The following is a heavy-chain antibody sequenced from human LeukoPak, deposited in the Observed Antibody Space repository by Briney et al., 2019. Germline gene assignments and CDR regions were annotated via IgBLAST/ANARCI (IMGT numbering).Heavy chain of an antibody. CDR3: ARDVVAAAGSWDY. D-gene: IGHD6-13*01. CDR1: GYSISRGYS. Sequence: SETLSLTCTVSGYSISRGYSWGWIRQPPGKGLEWIGRIYTSGSTNYNPSLKSRVTMSVDTSKNQFSLNLSSVTAADTAVYYCARDVVAAAGSWDYWGQGTLVTVSS. CDR2: IYTSGST. J-gene: IGHJ4*02. V-gene: IGHV4-38-2*02.